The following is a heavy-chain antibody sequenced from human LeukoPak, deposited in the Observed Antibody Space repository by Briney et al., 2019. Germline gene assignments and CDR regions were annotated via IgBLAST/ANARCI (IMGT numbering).Heavy chain of an antibody. CDR2: IYSGGST. Sequence: PRGSLRVSCAASGFTVSSNYMSSVRQAPGKRLEWGSVIYSGGSTYYADSVKGRFIISRDNSKNTLYLQMNSLRAEDTAVYYCARDRGYSSSPADFDYRGQGTLVTVSS. D-gene: IGHD6-13*01. J-gene: IGHJ4*02. CDR3: ARDRGYSSSPADFDY. CDR1: GFTVSSNY. V-gene: IGHV3-66*02.